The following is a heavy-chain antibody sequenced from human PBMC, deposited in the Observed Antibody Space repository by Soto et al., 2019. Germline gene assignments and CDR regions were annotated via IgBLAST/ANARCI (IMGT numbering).Heavy chain of an antibody. V-gene: IGHV1-69*01. CDR1: GGTFSSYA. J-gene: IGHJ6*02. Sequence: QVQLVQSWAEVKTPGSSVKVSCKASGGTFSSYAISWVRQAPGQGLGWMRGIIPISGTANYAQKLQGRGTITADESTSTAYMEMSSLRSEDTAVYYCARSQGSSTSLEIYYYYYYGMDVWGQGTRVTVSS. CDR3: ARSQGSSTSLEIYYYYYYGMDV. CDR2: IIPISGTA. D-gene: IGHD2-2*01.